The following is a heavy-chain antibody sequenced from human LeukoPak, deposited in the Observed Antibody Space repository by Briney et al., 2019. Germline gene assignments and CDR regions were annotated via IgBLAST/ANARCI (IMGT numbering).Heavy chain of an antibody. CDR2: IDWNGGST. Sequence: GGSLRLSCAASGFIFDDHGMSWVRQAPGKGLEWVSGIDWNGGSTGYADSVKGRFTISRDNAKNTLYLQMNSLRAEDTAVYYCATGNYHAFDIWGQGTMVTVSS. D-gene: IGHD1-7*01. V-gene: IGHV3-20*04. CDR1: GFIFDDHG. CDR3: ATGNYHAFDI. J-gene: IGHJ3*02.